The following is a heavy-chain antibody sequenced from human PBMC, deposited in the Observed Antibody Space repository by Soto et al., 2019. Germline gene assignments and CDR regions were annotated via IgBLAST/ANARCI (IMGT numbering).Heavy chain of an antibody. Sequence: ASVRVACNASGYTFNDYYIYWLRQAPGQGLEWMRWINPDSGGTNYAQKFQGRVTMTRDTSISTAYMELTRLPSDDTAVYYCARHFCGSSSCHGWFAHWGQVTLVTVSP. D-gene: IGHD2-2*01. CDR1: GYTFNDYY. V-gene: IGHV1-2*02. CDR2: INPDSGGT. J-gene: IGHJ5*02. CDR3: ARHFCGSSSCHGWFAH.